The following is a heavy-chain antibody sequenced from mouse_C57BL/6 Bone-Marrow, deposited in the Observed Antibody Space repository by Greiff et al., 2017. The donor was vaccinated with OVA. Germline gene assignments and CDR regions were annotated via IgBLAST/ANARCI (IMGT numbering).Heavy chain of an antibody. V-gene: IGHV1-82*01. CDR3: ASYAMDY. CDR1: GYAFSSSW. Sequence: QVQLQQSGPELVKPGASVKMSCKASGYAFSSSWMHWVKQRPGQGLEWIGQIYPGDGDTKYNGKFKGKATLTADKSSSTAYMPLSILTAGDSSVCFCASYAMDYWGQGTTVTVSS. J-gene: IGHJ4*01. CDR2: IYPGDGDT.